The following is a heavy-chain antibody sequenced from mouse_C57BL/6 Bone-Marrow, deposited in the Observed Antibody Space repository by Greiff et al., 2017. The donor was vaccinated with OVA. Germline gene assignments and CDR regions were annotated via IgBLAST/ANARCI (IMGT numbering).Heavy chain of an antibody. CDR3: ARRVPTVGDWYFDV. Sequence: QVQLQQSGAELLKPGASVKLSCKATGYTFTGYWIEWVKQRPGHGLEWIGEILPGSGSTNYNEKFKGKATFTADTSSNTAYMQLSSLTTEDSAIYYCARRVPTVGDWYFDVWGTGTTVTVSS. CDR2: ILPGSGST. V-gene: IGHV1-9*01. J-gene: IGHJ1*03. D-gene: IGHD1-1*01. CDR1: GYTFTGYW.